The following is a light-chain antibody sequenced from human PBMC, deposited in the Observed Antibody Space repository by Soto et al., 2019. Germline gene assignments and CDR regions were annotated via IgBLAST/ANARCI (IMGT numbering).Light chain of an antibody. CDR3: HQRQSWPRT. J-gene: IGKJ1*01. Sequence: EIVLTQSPGTLSLSPGERATLSCRASQYVGTRLAWYQHKPGQAPRLLIYYTSNRATGIPARFSGSGSGTDLTITINSLAPEDVEIYDGHQRQSWPRTFGQGTKVDIK. CDR2: YTS. V-gene: IGKV3-11*01. CDR1: QYVGTR.